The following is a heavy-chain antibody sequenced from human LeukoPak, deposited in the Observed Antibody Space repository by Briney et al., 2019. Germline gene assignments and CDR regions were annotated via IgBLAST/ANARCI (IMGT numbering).Heavy chain of an antibody. CDR1: GGSISSYY. CDR3: AREASRAGTYYFDY. V-gene: IGHV4-59*01. J-gene: IGHJ4*02. Sequence: SETLSLTCTVSGGSISSYYWSWIRQPPGKGLEWVGYIYYSGSTNYNPSLKSRVTISVDTSKNQFSLKLRSVTAADTAVYFCAREASRAGTYYFDYWGQGTLLTVSS. D-gene: IGHD3-10*01. CDR2: IYYSGST.